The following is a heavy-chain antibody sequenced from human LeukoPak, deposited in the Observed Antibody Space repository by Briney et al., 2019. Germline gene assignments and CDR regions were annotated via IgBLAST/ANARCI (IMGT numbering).Heavy chain of an antibody. CDR2: ISSRGSTI. Sequence: PGGSLRLSCAASGFKFSDYYMSWVRQAPGKGLEWISYISSRGSTIDYADSVKGRFTISRDDAKNSLYLQMNSLRAEDTAVYYCARDQNYGDYEPFDYWGQGTLVTASS. CDR3: ARDQNYGDYEPFDY. V-gene: IGHV3-11*01. J-gene: IGHJ4*02. D-gene: IGHD4-17*01. CDR1: GFKFSDYY.